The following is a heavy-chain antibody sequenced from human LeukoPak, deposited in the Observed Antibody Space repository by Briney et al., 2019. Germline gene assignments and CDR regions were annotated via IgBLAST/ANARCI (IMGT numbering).Heavy chain of an antibody. V-gene: IGHV3-30*02. J-gene: IGHJ4*02. CDR3: ARRGNGYFDC. CDR1: EFTFISYG. D-gene: IGHD1-26*01. CDR2: IRYDGSNK. Sequence: GGSLRLSCAASEFTFISYGLHWVRQAPGKGLEWVAFIRYDGSNKYYADSVKGRFTISRDNSKNTLYLQMNSLRPEDTAVYYCARRGNGYFDCWGQGTLVTVSS.